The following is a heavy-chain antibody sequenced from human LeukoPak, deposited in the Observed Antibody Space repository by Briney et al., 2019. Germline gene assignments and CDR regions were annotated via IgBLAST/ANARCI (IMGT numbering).Heavy chain of an antibody. CDR2: TCYRSKWYN. CDR3: ARVPLAGNYYFDY. J-gene: IGHJ4*02. V-gene: IGHV6-1*01. D-gene: IGHD2/OR15-2a*01. CDR1: GDSVSSNSAS. Sequence: SQTLSLTCAISGDSVSSNSASWNWIRQSPSRGLEWLGRTCYRSKWYNDYAVSVISRITINPDTSKNQFSLQLNSVTPEDTAMYYCARVPLAGNYYFDYCGQGTQVTVSS.